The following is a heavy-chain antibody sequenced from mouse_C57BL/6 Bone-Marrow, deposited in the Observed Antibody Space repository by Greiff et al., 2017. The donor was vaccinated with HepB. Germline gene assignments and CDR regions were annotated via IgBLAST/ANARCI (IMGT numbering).Heavy chain of an antibody. CDR2: IYPGGGYT. D-gene: IGHD2-10*01. J-gene: IGHJ2*01. CDR3: ASAYPTGYFDY. V-gene: IGHV1-63*01. Sequence: VQRVESGAELVRPGTSVKMSCKASGYTFTNYWIGWAKQRPGHGLEWIGDIYPGGGYTNYNEKFKGKATLTADKSSSTAYMQFSSLTSEDSAIYYCASAYPTGYFDYWGQGTTLTVSS. CDR1: GYTFTNYW.